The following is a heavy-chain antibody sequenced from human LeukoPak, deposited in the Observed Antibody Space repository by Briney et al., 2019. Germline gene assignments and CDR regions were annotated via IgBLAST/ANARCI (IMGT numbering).Heavy chain of an antibody. J-gene: IGHJ4*02. Sequence: ASVKVSCKASGGTFSSYANSWVRQAPGQGLEWMGGIIPIFGTANYAQKFQGRVTITADESTSTAYMELSSLRSEDTAVYYCARYYDFWSGYFGYWGQGTLVTVSS. D-gene: IGHD3-3*01. CDR1: GGTFSSYA. V-gene: IGHV1-69*01. CDR3: ARYYDFWSGYFGY. CDR2: IIPIFGTA.